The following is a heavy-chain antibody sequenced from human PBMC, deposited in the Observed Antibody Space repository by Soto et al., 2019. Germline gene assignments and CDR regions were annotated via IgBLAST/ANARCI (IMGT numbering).Heavy chain of an antibody. D-gene: IGHD3-10*01. CDR1: GFTFSSYA. CDR3: ARDRPAYYYGSGPFAP. V-gene: IGHV3-30-3*01. J-gene: IGHJ5*02. CDR2: ISYDGSNK. Sequence: QVQLVESGGGVVQPGRSLRLSCAASGFTFSSYAMHWVRQAPGKGLEWVAVISYDGSNKYYADSVKGRFTSSRDNSKNSLYLQMNRLRATDTAVYYCARDRPAYYYGSGPFAPRGQGTLDSVTS.